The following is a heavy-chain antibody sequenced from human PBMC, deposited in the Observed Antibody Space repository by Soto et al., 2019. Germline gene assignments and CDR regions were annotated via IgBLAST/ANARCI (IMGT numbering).Heavy chain of an antibody. CDR2: IRSKANSYAT. Sequence: GGSLRLSCAASGFTFSGSAMHWVRQASGKGLEWVGRIRSKANSYATAYAASVKGRFTISRDDSKNTAYLQMNSLKTEDAAVYYCTTIPAAIIDYYYGMDVWGQGTTVTVSS. J-gene: IGHJ6*02. CDR3: TTIPAAIIDYYYGMDV. V-gene: IGHV3-73*01. CDR1: GFTFSGSA. D-gene: IGHD2-2*02.